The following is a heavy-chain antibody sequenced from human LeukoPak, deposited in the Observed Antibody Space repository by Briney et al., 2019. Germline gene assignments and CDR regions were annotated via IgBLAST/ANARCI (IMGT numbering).Heavy chain of an antibody. Sequence: ASLKVSCKASGYTFSTYGITWVRQAPGQGLEWMGWVSAYNDNTNYAQKFQGRVTMTTDASTSTASMELRSLRSDDTAVYYCARASALTGTSRTSDDAFDIWGQGTMVTVSS. D-gene: IGHD1-7*01. CDR3: ARASALTGTSRTSDDAFDI. V-gene: IGHV1-18*01. J-gene: IGHJ3*02. CDR2: VSAYNDNT. CDR1: GYTFSTYG.